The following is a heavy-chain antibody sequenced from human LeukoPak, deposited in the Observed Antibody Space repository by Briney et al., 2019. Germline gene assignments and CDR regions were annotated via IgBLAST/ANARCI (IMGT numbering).Heavy chain of an antibody. J-gene: IGHJ4*02. CDR3: ANLLNLDY. CDR1: GGSISSGGYS. CDR2: IYHSGST. V-gene: IGHV4-30-2*01. Sequence: PSETLSLTCAVSGGSISSGGYSWSWIRQPPGKGLEWIGYIYHSGSTNYNPSLKSRVTISVDTSKNQFSLKVSSVTAADTAVYYCANLLNLDYWGQGTLVTVSS. D-gene: IGHD1-14*01.